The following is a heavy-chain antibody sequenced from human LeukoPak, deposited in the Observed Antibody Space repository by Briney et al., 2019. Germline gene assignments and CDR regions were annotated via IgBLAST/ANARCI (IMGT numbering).Heavy chain of an antibody. CDR3: AASTKHTAMVDY. D-gene: IGHD5-18*01. J-gene: IGHJ4*02. CDR1: GFPFSSYS. Sequence: PGGPLRLSCAASGFPFSSYSTNWVRQAPGKGLEWVPSIGSSSSYIYYADSVTGRFTISRDNAKNSLHLQMNSLRAEDTAVYYCAASTKHTAMVDYWGQGTLVTVSS. V-gene: IGHV3-21*01. CDR2: IGSSSSYI.